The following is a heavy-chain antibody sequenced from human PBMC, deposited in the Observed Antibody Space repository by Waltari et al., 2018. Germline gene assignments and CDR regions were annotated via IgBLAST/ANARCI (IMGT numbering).Heavy chain of an antibody. D-gene: IGHD2-2*01. Sequence: QVQLQESGPGLVEPSETLSLTCIVSGDSITSYYWNWIRQPPGKGLDGVGDVYNDGSSNSNPALKRRVTISVDTSKNQFSLKLTSGTAADTAADYCARDPGSASWYGAFDVWGQGTMVSVSS. CDR3: ARDPGSASWYGAFDV. J-gene: IGHJ3*01. V-gene: IGHV4-59*01. CDR1: GDSITSYY. CDR2: VYNDGSS.